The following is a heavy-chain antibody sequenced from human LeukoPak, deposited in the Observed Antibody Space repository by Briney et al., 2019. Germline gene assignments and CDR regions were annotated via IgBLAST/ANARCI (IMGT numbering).Heavy chain of an antibody. CDR2: ISTSGSTK. J-gene: IGHJ6*03. CDR1: GFTFSSYE. CDR3: ARDPYSGSYGDYYYYYMDL. V-gene: IGHV3-48*03. D-gene: IGHD1-26*01. Sequence: GSLRLSCAASGFTFSSYEMNWVRQAPGKGLEWVSYISTSGSTKYYADSVKGRFTISRDNAKNSLYLQMNSLRAEDTAVYYCARDPYSGSYGDYYYYYMDLWGQGTTVTISS.